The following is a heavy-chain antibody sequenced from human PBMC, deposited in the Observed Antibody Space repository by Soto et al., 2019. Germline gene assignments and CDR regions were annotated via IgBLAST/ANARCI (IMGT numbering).Heavy chain of an antibody. CDR3: VTRLGEDY. CDR1: GYIFTDYY. Sequence: QVQLVQSGAEVKKPGASVKVSCKASGYIFTDYYMHWVRQAPGQELGWMGRINPNSGGTNYAQKFQGRVTITADESTSTAYMELSSLRSEDTAVYYCVTRLGEDYWGQGTLVTVSS. D-gene: IGHD3-16*01. J-gene: IGHJ4*02. CDR2: INPNSGGT. V-gene: IGHV1-2*06.